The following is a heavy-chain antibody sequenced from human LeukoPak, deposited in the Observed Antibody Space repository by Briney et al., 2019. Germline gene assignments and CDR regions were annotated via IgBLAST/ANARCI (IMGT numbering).Heavy chain of an antibody. CDR3: ARSTAAWGGGYYFDY. D-gene: IGHD1-26*01. V-gene: IGHV1-69*01. CDR1: GGTFSSYA. Sequence: SVKVSCKASGGTFSSYAISWVRQAPGQGLEWMGGIIPIFGTANHAQKFQGRVTITADESTSTAYMELSSLRSEDTAVYYCARSTAAWGGGYYFDYWGQGTLVTVSS. CDR2: IIPIFGTA. J-gene: IGHJ4*02.